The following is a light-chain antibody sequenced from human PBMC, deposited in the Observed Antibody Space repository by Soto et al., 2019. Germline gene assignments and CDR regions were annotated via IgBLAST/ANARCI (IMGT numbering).Light chain of an antibody. J-gene: IGLJ2*01. Sequence: QSALTQPPSASGSPGQSVTISCTGTSSDVGAYNYVSWYQQHPGKAPKVIIYEVSKRPSGVPDRFSGSKSGNTASLTVSALQAEDEADYYCSSFAGNNNNLFGGGTKLTVL. CDR1: SSDVGAYNY. CDR3: SSFAGNNNNL. CDR2: EVS. V-gene: IGLV2-8*01.